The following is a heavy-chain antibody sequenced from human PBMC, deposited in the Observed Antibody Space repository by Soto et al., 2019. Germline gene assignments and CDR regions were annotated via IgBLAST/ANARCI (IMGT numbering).Heavy chain of an antibody. CDR1: GFTFSSFA. Sequence: EVQLLESGGGLVQPGGSLRLSCAASGFTFSSFAMNWVRQAPGKGLEWVSGVSGGGDATFYADSVKGRFTISRVQSKNTLYLQMHSRRAEDTAVYYCVRKIVGTTTSGAYWYFDVWGRGTLVTVSS. CDR3: VRKIVGTTTSGAYWYFDV. D-gene: IGHD1-26*01. V-gene: IGHV3-23*01. J-gene: IGHJ2*01. CDR2: VSGGGDAT.